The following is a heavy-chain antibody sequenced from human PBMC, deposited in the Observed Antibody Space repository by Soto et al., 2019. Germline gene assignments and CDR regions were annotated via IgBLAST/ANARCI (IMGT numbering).Heavy chain of an antibody. CDR1: GYTFTGYY. J-gene: IGHJ6*02. CDR3: AAALVVVAATLYYYGMDV. Sequence: ASVKVSCKASGYTFTGYYMHWVRQAPGQGLEWMGWINPNSGGTNYAQKFQGWVTMTRDTSISTAYMELSRLRSDDTAVYYCAAALVVVAATLYYYGMDVWGQGTTVTVSS. CDR2: INPNSGGT. D-gene: IGHD2-15*01. V-gene: IGHV1-2*04.